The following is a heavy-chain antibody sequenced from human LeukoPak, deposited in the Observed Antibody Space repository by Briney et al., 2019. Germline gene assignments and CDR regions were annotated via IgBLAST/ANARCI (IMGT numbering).Heavy chain of an antibody. CDR2: LSPRGGRT. D-gene: IGHD3-10*01. CDR3: ASDRVAGSGSLDY. CDR1: GFTFNIYA. Sequence: GGSLRLSCAASGFTFNIYAMNWVRQAPGKALEWVSTLSPRGGRTFYSDSVRGRFTISRDNAKNTVYLQMNNLRAEDTAVYFCASDRVAGSGSLDYWGQGTLVAVSS. V-gene: IGHV3-23*01. J-gene: IGHJ4*02.